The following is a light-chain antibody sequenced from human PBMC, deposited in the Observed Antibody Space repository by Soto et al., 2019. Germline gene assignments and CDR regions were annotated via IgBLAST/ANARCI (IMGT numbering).Light chain of an antibody. CDR2: GDN. Sequence: QAVVTQPPSVSGAPGQRVTISCTGSSSNIGAGYDVHWYRQLPGAAPKVVIYGDNNRPSGVPDRFSGSKSGTSASLAISGLQSEDEDDYYCQSYDTSLSGLVVFGGGTQLTVL. CDR3: QSYDTSLSGLVV. J-gene: IGLJ2*01. V-gene: IGLV1-40*01. CDR1: SSNIGAGYD.